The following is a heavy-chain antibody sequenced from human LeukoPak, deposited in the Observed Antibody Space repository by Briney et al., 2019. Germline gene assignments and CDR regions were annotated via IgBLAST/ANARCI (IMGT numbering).Heavy chain of an antibody. D-gene: IGHD6-19*01. CDR3: ATSQTTSGRYGNAFDI. CDR2: IKQDGSEK. Sequence: GGSLRLSCAASAFTFSSYWMSWVRHAPGKGLEWVANIKQDGSEKYYVGSVKGRFTIYRDNAKNSLHLQMNSLRGGDTALYYCATSQTTSGRYGNAFDIWGQGTMVTVSS. CDR1: AFTFSSYW. V-gene: IGHV3-7*01. J-gene: IGHJ3*02.